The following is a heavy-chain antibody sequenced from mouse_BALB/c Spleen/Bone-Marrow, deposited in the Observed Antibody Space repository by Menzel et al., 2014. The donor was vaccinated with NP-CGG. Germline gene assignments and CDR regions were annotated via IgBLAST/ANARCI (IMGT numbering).Heavy chain of an antibody. CDR3: ATYYRYEGRFAY. Sequence: EVQLQQSGAELVKPGASVKLSCTASGFNIKDTYMHWVKQRPEQGLEWIGRIDPANGNTKYDPKFQGKATITADTSSNTAYLQLSSLTSEDTAVYYFATYYRYEGRFAYWGQGTLVTVSA. J-gene: IGHJ3*01. V-gene: IGHV14-3*02. CDR2: IDPANGNT. D-gene: IGHD2-14*01. CDR1: GFNIKDTY.